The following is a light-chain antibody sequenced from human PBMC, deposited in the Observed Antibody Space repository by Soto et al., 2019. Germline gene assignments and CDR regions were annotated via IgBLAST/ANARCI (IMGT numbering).Light chain of an antibody. CDR1: QDIRSA. V-gene: IGKV1-39*01. J-gene: IGKJ1*01. Sequence: IQLTQSPSSLSASVCDRVTITCRASQDIRSALGWYQQKPGKVPKLLIYAASSLQSGVPSRFSGSGSGTDFTLTISSLQPEDFATYYCQQSYSTPPTFGQGTKVDI. CDR3: QQSYSTPPT. CDR2: AAS.